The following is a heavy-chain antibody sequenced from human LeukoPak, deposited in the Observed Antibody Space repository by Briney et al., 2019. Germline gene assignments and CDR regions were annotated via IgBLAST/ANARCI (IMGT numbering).Heavy chain of an antibody. CDR3: ARSRNPGTFEY. Sequence: GGSLRLSYAASGFTFSSYSMNWVRQAPGKGLEWVSSISSSSSYIYYAGSVKGRFTISRDNAKNSLYLHMNSQRAEDTAAYYCARSRNPGTFEYWGQGTLVTVSS. CDR2: ISSSSSYI. CDR1: GFTFSSYS. D-gene: IGHD1-14*01. V-gene: IGHV3-21*01. J-gene: IGHJ4*02.